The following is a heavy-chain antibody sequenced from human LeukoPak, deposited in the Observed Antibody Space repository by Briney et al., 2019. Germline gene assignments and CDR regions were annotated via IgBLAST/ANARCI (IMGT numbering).Heavy chain of an antibody. CDR2: MYNGGST. J-gene: IGHJ5*02. Sequence: GGSLRLSCAASGFTVSSNYMSWVRQAPGKGLEWVSVMYNGGSTYYADSVKGRFTVSRDNSKNTLYLQMNSLRAEDTAVYYCAKLLSGYCSRTSCLNWFDPWGQGTLVTVSS. CDR3: AKLLSGYCSRTSCLNWFDP. D-gene: IGHD2-2*01. CDR1: GFTVSSNY. V-gene: IGHV3-53*01.